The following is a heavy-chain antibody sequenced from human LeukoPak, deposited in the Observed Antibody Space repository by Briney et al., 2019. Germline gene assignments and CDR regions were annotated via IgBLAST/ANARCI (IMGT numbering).Heavy chain of an antibody. CDR3: AKDLSGAMATDYYYYYGMDV. Sequence: PGRSLRLSCAASGFTFSSYGMHWVRQAPGKGLEWVAVISYGGSNKYYADSVKGRFTISRDNSKNTLYLQMNSLRAEDTAVYYCAKDLSGAMATDYYYYYGMDVWGKGTTVTVSS. D-gene: IGHD5-18*01. V-gene: IGHV3-30*18. J-gene: IGHJ6*04. CDR1: GFTFSSYG. CDR2: ISYGGSNK.